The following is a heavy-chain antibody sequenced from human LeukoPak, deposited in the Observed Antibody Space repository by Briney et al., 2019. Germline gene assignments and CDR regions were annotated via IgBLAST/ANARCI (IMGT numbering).Heavy chain of an antibody. CDR2: ISGSGGST. CDR3: AKVSVGLYDSSGPFDY. J-gene: IGHJ4*02. V-gene: IGHV3-23*01. CDR1: GFTFSSYA. Sequence: PGGSLRLSCAASGFTFSSYAMSWVRQAPGKGLEWVSAISGSGGSTYYADSVKGRFTISRDNSKNTLYLQMNSLRAEDTAVYYCAKVSVGLYDSSGPFDYWGQGTLVTVSS. D-gene: IGHD3-22*01.